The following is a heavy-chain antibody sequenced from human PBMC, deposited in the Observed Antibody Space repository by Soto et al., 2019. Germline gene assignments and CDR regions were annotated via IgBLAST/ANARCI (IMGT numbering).Heavy chain of an antibody. D-gene: IGHD6-19*01. CDR3: ARATRSSGWVHFQH. CDR2: INAGNGNT. Sequence: QVQLVQSGAEVKKPGASVKVSCKASGYTFTSYAMHWVRQAPGQRLEWMGWINAGNGNTKYSQKFKGRDTITRDTSASTAYMELSSLRSEDTAVYYCARATRSSGWVHFQHWGQGTLVTVSS. CDR1: GYTFTSYA. J-gene: IGHJ1*01. V-gene: IGHV1-3*01.